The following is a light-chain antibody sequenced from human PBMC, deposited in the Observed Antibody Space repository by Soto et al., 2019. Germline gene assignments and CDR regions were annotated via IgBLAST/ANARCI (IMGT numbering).Light chain of an antibody. Sequence: QPVLTQSPSASASLGASVKLTCTLSSGHRSYAIAWHQQQPEKGPRYLMKLNSDGSHSKGDGIPDRFSGSSSGAERYLTISSLQSEDEADYYCQTWGTGFFGLGTGTKRTVL. CDR2: LNSDGSH. J-gene: IGLJ1*01. V-gene: IGLV4-69*01. CDR3: QTWGTGFFG. CDR1: SGHRSYA.